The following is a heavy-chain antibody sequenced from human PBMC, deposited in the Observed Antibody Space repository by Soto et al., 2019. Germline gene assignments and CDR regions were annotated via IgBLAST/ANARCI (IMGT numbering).Heavy chain of an antibody. CDR1: GGSFSGYY. CDR3: ARRGHSGYDLDY. J-gene: IGHJ4*02. CDR2: INHSGST. V-gene: IGHV4-34*01. D-gene: IGHD5-12*01. Sequence: QVQLQQWGAGLLKPSETLSLTCAVYGGSFSGYYWSWIRQPPGKGLEWIGEINHSGSTNYNPSLKSRVTISVDTSKNQFSLKLSSVTAADTAVYYCARRGHSGYDLDYWGQGTLVTVSS.